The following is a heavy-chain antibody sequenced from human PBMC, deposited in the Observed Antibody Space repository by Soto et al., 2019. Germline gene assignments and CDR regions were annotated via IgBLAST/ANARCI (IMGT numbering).Heavy chain of an antibody. CDR3: AREVHVYYYGSGKNWFDP. V-gene: IGHV1-46*01. J-gene: IGHJ5*02. D-gene: IGHD3-10*01. CDR2: INLAGGST. Sequence: QVQLVQSGAEMKKPGASVNVSCQASGHTFTTYSIHWVRQAPGQGLECMGTINLAGGSTRYKQKFQGRVTITRDTSTSTVYMELSRLRSEDTAVYYCAREVHVYYYGSGKNWFDPWGQGTLVTVSS. CDR1: GHTFTTYS.